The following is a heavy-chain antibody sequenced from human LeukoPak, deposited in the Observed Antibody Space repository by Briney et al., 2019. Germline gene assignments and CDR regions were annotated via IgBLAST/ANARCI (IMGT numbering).Heavy chain of an antibody. V-gene: IGHV1-2*02. J-gene: IGHJ4*02. CDR2: INPNSGGT. Sequence: GASVKVSCKASGYTFTGYYMHWVRQAPGQGLEWMGWINPNSGGTNYAQKFQGRVTMTRDTSISTDYMELSRLRSADTAVYYCARGGQYVLHYDSSGYPPRGHWGQGTLVTVSS. D-gene: IGHD3-22*01. CDR1: GYTFTGYY. CDR3: ARGGQYVLHYDSSGYPPRGH.